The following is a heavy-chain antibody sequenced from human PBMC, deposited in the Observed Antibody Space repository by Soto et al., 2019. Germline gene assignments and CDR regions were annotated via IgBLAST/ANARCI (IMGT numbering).Heavy chain of an antibody. J-gene: IGHJ4*02. D-gene: IGHD1-26*01. V-gene: IGHV3-30-3*01. CDR1: GFTFSSYV. CDR2: ISYDGRDI. Sequence: GGSLRLSCAASGFTFSSYVMHWVRQAPGKGLKWVSAISYDGRDIYYADSVKGRFTISRDNSKNTLYLQMNSLRPEDTAIYYSARDQGGSYYYWGQGALVTVSS. CDR3: ARDQGGSYYY.